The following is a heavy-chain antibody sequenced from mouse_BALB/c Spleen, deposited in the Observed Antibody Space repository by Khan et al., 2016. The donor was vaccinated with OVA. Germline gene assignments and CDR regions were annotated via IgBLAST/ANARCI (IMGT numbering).Heavy chain of an antibody. CDR2: INPNNGVS. D-gene: IGHD2-1*01. CDR1: GYTFTSYY. Sequence: QVQLQQSGAELVKPGASVKISCKASGYTFTSYYLYWVKQRPGQGLEWIGGINPNNGVSHFNEKFTNKATLTVDSSSSTAYMQLNSLSSEDSAVYYCARSGYGNPFAYWGQGTLVTVSA. J-gene: IGHJ3*01. CDR3: ARSGYGNPFAY. V-gene: IGHV1S81*02.